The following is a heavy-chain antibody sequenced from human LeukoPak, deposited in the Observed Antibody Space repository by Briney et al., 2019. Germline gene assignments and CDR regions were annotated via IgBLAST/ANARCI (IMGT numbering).Heavy chain of an antibody. CDR2: IYHSGST. CDR1: GGSISSSNW. CDR3: ARGLVGATTYFDY. J-gene: IGHJ4*02. D-gene: IGHD1-26*01. Sequence: PSETLSLTCAVSGGSISSSNWWSWVRQPPGKGLEWIGEIYHSGSTNYNPSLKSRVTISVDKSKNQFSLKLSSVTAADTAVYYCARGLVGATTYFDYWGQGTLVTVSS. V-gene: IGHV4-4*02.